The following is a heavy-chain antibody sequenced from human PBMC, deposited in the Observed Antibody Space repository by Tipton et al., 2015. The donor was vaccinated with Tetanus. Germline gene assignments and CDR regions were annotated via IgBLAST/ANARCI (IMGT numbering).Heavy chain of an antibody. CDR3: ARSESRIAPRIPWGMDI. D-gene: IGHD6-6*01. CDR1: GFTFSDYY. Sequence: SLRLSCAASGFTFSDYYMSWIRQAPGKGLEWVSYISHTGTTTYYSASVMGRFTVSRDNTKNSLYLEINSLRAEDTAVYYCARSESRIAPRIPWGMDIWGQGTTVTVSS. J-gene: IGHJ6*02. CDR2: ISHTGTTT. V-gene: IGHV3-11*01.